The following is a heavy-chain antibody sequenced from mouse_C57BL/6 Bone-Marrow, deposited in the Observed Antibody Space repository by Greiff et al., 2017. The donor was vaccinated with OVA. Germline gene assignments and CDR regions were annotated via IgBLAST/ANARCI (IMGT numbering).Heavy chain of an antibody. D-gene: IGHD2-10*01. Sequence: EVMLVESGGGLVQPGGSLSLSCAASGITFTDYYMSWVRQHPGKALEWLGFIRNKANGYTTEYSASVKGRFTISRDNFQSILYLQMNALRAEDSASYYCARSAYSDYFDYWGQGTTLTVSS. CDR2: IRNKANGYTT. V-gene: IGHV7-3*01. J-gene: IGHJ2*01. CDR1: GITFTDYY. CDR3: ARSAYSDYFDY.